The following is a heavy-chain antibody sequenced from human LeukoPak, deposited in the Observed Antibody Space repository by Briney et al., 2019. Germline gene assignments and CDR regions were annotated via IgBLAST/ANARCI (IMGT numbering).Heavy chain of an antibody. D-gene: IGHD2-2*02. J-gene: IGHJ6*02. CDR3: ARDTPVHCSSTSCHTPYYYYGMDV. CDR2: IIPILGIA. CDR1: GGTFSSYA. Sequence: SVKVSCKASGGTFSSYAISWVRQAPGQGLEWMGRIIPILGIANYAQKFQGRVTITADKSTSTAYMELSSLRSEDTAVYYCARDTPVHCSSTSCHTPYYYYGMDVWGQGTTVAVSS. V-gene: IGHV1-69*04.